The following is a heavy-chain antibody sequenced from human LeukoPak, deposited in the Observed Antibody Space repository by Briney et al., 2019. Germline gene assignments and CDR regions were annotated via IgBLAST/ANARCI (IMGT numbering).Heavy chain of an antibody. Sequence: EGALTLCRAAAGGIVSSHYMRWVRQVPGRGLEGVSMLYSDGTTHYLDSVKGRFSISRDSSQNTLYLQMNSLRVEDTAVYYCARWYCNSLNCYYDYWGQGTLVTVSS. D-gene: IGHD2/OR15-2a*01. CDR3: ARWYCNSLNCYYDY. CDR1: GGIVSSHY. V-gene: IGHV3-53*01. CDR2: LYSDGTT. J-gene: IGHJ4*02.